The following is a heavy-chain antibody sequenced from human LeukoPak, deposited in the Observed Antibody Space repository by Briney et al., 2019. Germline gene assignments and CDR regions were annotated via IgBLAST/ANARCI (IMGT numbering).Heavy chain of an antibody. CDR3: ARLLLWFGSPPAAYNWFDP. CDR1: GFSLSTSGVG. Sequence: KRSGPTLVNPTQTLTLTCTFSGFSLSTSGVGVGWIRQPPGKALEWLALIYWNDDKRYSPSLKSRLTITKDTSKNQVVLTMTNMDPVDTATYYCARLLLWFGSPPAAYNWFDPWGQGTLVTVSS. J-gene: IGHJ5*02. CDR2: IYWNDDK. V-gene: IGHV2-5*01. D-gene: IGHD3-10*01.